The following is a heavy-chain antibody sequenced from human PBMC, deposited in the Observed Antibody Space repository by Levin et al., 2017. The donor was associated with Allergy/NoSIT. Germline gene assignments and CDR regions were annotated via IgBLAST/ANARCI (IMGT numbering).Heavy chain of an antibody. CDR2: INPSGGNT. CDR3: SRETGTISSSVRGTVN. J-gene: IGHJ4*02. D-gene: IGHD1-1*01. V-gene: IGHV1-46*01. Sequence: PGESLKISCKASGYTFTSYFMHWVRQAPGQGLEWMGIINPSGGNTNYAQKFQGRVTMTRDTSTSTVYMELSSLTSEDTAMYYCSRETGTISSSVRGTVNWGQGTLVTVSS. CDR1: GYTFTSYF.